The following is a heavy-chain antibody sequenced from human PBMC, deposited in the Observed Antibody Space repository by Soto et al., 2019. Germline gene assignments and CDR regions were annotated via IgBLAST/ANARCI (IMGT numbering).Heavy chain of an antibody. V-gene: IGHV3-30*03. CDR1: GFTFSSYG. CDR2: ISYDGSNK. D-gene: IGHD2-2*01. CDR3: ARDRPKLYCSSTSCYGDYYYYYGMDV. J-gene: IGHJ6*02. Sequence: GGSLRLSCAASGFTFSSYGMHWVRQAPGKGLEWVAVISYDGSNKYYADSVKGRFTISRDNSKNTLYLQMNSLRAEDTAVYYCARDRPKLYCSSTSCYGDYYYYYGMDVWGQGTTVTVSS.